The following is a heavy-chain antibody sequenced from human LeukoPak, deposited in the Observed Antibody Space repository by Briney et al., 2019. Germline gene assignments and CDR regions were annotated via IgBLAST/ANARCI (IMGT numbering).Heavy chain of an antibody. D-gene: IGHD2-21*01. CDR2: IYHSGST. CDR1: GGSISSSNW. V-gene: IGHV4-4*02. Sequence: PSETLSLTCAVSGGSISSSNWWSWVRQPPGMGLEWIGEIYHSGSTNYNPSLKSRVTISVDKSKNQFSLKLSSVTTADTAVYYCARSGIEATNSYYFDYWGQGTLVTVSS. J-gene: IGHJ4*02. CDR3: ARSGIEATNSYYFDY.